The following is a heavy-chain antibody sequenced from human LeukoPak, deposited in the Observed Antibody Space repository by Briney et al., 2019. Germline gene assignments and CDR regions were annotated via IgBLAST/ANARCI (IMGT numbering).Heavy chain of an antibody. D-gene: IGHD3-3*01. CDR2: LTDDASDK. J-gene: IGHJ3*02. Sequence: GGSLRLSCAASGFTLSTYAVHWVRRAPGKGLEWVALLTDDASDKFYADSVKGRFALSRDNSKNTLYLQMNSLRADDTAVYYCARGEAGVVDAFDIWGQGTMVTVSS. CDR1: GFTLSTYA. CDR3: ARGEAGVVDAFDI. V-gene: IGHV3-30*03.